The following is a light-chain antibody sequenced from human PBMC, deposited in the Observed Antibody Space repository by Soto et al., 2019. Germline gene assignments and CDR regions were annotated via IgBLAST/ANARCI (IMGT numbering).Light chain of an antibody. CDR2: EVS. CDR1: SSDVGGYNY. V-gene: IGLV2-14*01. CDR3: SSYTSTNTLAV. J-gene: IGLJ1*01. Sequence: QSALTQPASVSGSPGQSITISCTGTSSDVGGYNYVSWYQQHAGKAPKLMIYEVSNRPSGVSNCFSGSKSGDTASLTISGLQAEDEADYYCSSYTSTNTLAVFGTGTKLTVL.